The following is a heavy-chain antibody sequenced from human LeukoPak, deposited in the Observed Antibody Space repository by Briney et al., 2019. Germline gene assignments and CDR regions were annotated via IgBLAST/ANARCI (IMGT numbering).Heavy chain of an antibody. CDR2: ISAYNGNT. Sequence: PGRSLRLSCAASGFTFSSYAMHWVRQAPGKGLEWMGWISAYNGNTNYAQKLQGRVTMTTDTSTSTAYMELRSLRSDDTAVYYCARRGSADYWGQGTLVTVSS. CDR3: ARRGSADY. D-gene: IGHD2-15*01. CDR1: GFTFSSYA. V-gene: IGHV1-18*01. J-gene: IGHJ4*02.